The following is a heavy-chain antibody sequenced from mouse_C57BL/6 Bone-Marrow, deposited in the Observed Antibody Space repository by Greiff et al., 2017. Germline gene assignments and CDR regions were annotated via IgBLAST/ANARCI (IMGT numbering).Heavy chain of an antibody. CDR3: TTATLGAMDY. D-gene: IGHD4-1*01. CDR1: GFNIKDDY. Sequence: VQLQQSGAELVRPGASVKLSCTASGFNIKDDYMHWVKQRPEQGLEWIGWIDPENGDTEYASKFQGKATITTDTSSNTAYLQLSSLTSADTAVYYCTTATLGAMDYWGQGTSVTVSS. J-gene: IGHJ4*01. V-gene: IGHV14-4*01. CDR2: IDPENGDT.